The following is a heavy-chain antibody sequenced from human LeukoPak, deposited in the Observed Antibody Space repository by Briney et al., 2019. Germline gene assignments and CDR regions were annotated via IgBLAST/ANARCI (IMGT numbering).Heavy chain of an antibody. J-gene: IGHJ4*02. CDR3: TRYSSRWFYFDY. CDR1: GFTFGDYA. D-gene: IGHD6-13*01. Sequence: GRSLRLSCTASGFTFGDYAMSWVRQAPGKGLEWVGFIRSKAYGGTAEYAASVKGRFAISRDDSKSIAYLQMNSLKTEDTAVYYCTRYSSRWFYFDYWGQGTLVTVSS. CDR2: IRSKAYGGTA. V-gene: IGHV3-49*04.